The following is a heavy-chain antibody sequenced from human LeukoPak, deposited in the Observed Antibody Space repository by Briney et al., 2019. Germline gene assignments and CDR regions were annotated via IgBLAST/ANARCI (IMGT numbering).Heavy chain of an antibody. Sequence: SETLSLTCTVSGGSISSSSYYWGWIRQPPGKGLEWIVSIYYSGSTYYNPSLKSRVTISVDTSKNQFSLKLSSVTAADTAVYYCARQEMNDFWSGSRHFDYWGQGTLVTVSS. J-gene: IGHJ4*02. CDR1: GGSISSSSYY. CDR3: ARQEMNDFWSGSRHFDY. D-gene: IGHD3-3*01. CDR2: IYYSGST. V-gene: IGHV4-39*01.